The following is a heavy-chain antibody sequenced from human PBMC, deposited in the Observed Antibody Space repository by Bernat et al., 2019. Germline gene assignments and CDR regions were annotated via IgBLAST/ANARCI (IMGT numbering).Heavy chain of an antibody. CDR2: IRFDGSNK. V-gene: IGHV3-30*02. J-gene: IGHJ4*02. D-gene: IGHD1-26*01. CDR3: AKDGGSYWNCDY. Sequence: QVQPVESGGGVVQPGGSLRLSCAASGFTFSRYGMLWVRQAPGKGPGWVAFIRFDGSNKYYADSVKGRFTISRDNSKGTLYLQMNSLRAEDTAVYYCAKDGGSYWNCDYWGQGTLVTVSS. CDR1: GFTFSRYG.